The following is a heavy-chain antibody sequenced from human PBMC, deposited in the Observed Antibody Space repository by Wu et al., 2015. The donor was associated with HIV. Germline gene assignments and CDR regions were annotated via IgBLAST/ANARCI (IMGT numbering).Heavy chain of an antibody. CDR2: IIPLFGTT. Sequence: QVQLVQSEAEVKKPGSSVKISCKATGNTFNAINWVRQAPGRGLEWMGGIIPLFGTTDYSQTFQGRITITTDESTSTAYLKLTTLTSEDTAVYYCARDLARETMIRDRPRYGLDVWGQGTTVTVSS. D-gene: IGHD3-10*01. CDR3: ARDLARETMIRDRPRYGLDV. J-gene: IGHJ6*02. CDR1: GNTFNA. V-gene: IGHV1-69*05.